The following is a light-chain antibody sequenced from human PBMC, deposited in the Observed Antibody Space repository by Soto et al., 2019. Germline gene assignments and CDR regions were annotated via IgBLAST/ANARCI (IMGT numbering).Light chain of an antibody. CDR1: LSVSSY. CDR3: QQYGSSTGT. CDR2: DAS. Sequence: VVTQSPPTLSLSPGERATLSCRTSLSVSSYLAWYQQKPGQAPRLLIYDASNRATGIPARFTGSGSGTDFTLTISRLEPEDFAVYYCQQYGSSTGTFGQGTKVDIK. J-gene: IGKJ1*01. V-gene: IGKV3-11*01.